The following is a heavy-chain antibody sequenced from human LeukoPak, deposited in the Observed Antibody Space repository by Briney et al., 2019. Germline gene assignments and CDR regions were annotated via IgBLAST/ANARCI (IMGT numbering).Heavy chain of an antibody. CDR1: GFTFSSYA. D-gene: IGHD6-13*01. CDR3: ARIAAAVYFDY. Sequence: GGSLRLSCAASGFTFSSYAMSWVRQAPGKGLEWVANIKQDGSEKYYVDSVKGRFTISRDNAKNSLYLQMNSLRAEDTAVYYCARIAAAVYFDYWGQGTLVTVSS. J-gene: IGHJ4*02. V-gene: IGHV3-7*01. CDR2: IKQDGSEK.